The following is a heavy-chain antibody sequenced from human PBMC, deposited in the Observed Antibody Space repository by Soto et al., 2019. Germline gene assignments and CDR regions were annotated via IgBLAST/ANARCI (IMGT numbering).Heavy chain of an antibody. CDR1: GFTFSSYA. Sequence: GGSLRLSCAASGFTFSSYAMSWVRQAPGKGLEWVSAISGSGGSTYYADSVKGRFTISRDNSKNTLYLQMNSLRAEDTAVYYLAVAATPGCRIYGMDVWGQGTTVTVSS. D-gene: IGHD2-15*01. CDR2: ISGSGGST. J-gene: IGHJ6*02. V-gene: IGHV3-23*01. CDR3: AVAATPGCRIYGMDV.